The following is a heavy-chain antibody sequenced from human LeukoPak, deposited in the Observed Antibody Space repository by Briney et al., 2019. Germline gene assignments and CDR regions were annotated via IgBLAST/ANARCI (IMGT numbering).Heavy chain of an antibody. D-gene: IGHD5-24*01. CDR2: INHSGST. V-gene: IGHV4-34*01. J-gene: IGHJ6*03. Sequence: GSLRLSCAASGFTFSSYEMNWVRQPPGKGLEWIGEINHSGSTNYNPSLKSRVTISVDTSKNQFSLKLSSVTAADTAVYYCAREAWQQLGYYYYMDVWGKGTTVTVSS. CDR3: AREAWQQLGYYYYMDV. CDR1: GFTFSSYE.